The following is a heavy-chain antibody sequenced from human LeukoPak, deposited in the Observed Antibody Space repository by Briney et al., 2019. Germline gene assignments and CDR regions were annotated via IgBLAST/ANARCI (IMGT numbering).Heavy chain of an antibody. J-gene: IGHJ6*04. CDR1: GGTFSSYA. CDR2: IIPIFGIA. D-gene: IGHD3-9*01. CDR3: ARGGRHYDILTGYYMGQYYYGMEL. V-gene: IGHV1-69*01. Sequence: SVKVSCKASGGTFSSYAISWVRQSPGQGLEWMGGIIPIFGIANYAQKFQVRVTFTADESTSTAYLELSSVRSEDSAVYYCARGGRHYDILTGYYMGQYYYGMELWGKGPTVSVS.